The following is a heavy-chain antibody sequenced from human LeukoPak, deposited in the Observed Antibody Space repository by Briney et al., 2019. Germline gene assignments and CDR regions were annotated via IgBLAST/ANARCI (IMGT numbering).Heavy chain of an antibody. Sequence: GASVKVSCKASGYNFTGYYMHWVRQAPGQGLEWMGWIIPNSGGTNYAQKFQGRVTMTRDTSISTAYMELSRLRSDDTAVYYCARGYYYPSTDLAYWFDPWGQGTLVTVSS. CDR2: IIPNSGGT. D-gene: IGHD3-3*01. J-gene: IGHJ5*02. V-gene: IGHV1-2*02. CDR1: GYNFTGYY. CDR3: ARGYYYPSTDLAYWFDP.